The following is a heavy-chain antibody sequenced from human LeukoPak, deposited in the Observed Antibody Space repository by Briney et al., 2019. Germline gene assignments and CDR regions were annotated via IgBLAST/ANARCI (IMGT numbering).Heavy chain of an antibody. V-gene: IGHV3-30*18. CDR2: ISYDGSNK. J-gene: IGHJ4*02. CDR3: AKGDYYGSGRHFDY. D-gene: IGHD3-10*01. Sequence: PGGSLRLSCAASGFTFSSYGMHWVRQAPGKGLEWVAVISYDGSNKYYADSVKGRFTISRDNSKNTLYLQMNSLRAEDTAVYYCAKGDYYGSGRHFDYWGQGTLVTVSS. CDR1: GFTFSSYG.